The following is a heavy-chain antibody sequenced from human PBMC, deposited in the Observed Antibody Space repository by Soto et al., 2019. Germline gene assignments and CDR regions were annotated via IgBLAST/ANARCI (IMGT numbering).Heavy chain of an antibody. CDR1: GFTFSSYG. J-gene: IGHJ3*02. CDR3: ARDDQPLGSYYAFDI. V-gene: IGHV3-33*01. CDR2: IWYDGSNK. D-gene: IGHD1-26*01. Sequence: QVQLVESGGGVVQPGRSLRLSCAASGFTFSSYGMHWVRQAPGKGLEWVAVIWYDGSNKYYADSVKGRFTISRDNSKNTLYLQMISLRAEDTAVYYCARDDQPLGSYYAFDIWGQGTMVTVSS.